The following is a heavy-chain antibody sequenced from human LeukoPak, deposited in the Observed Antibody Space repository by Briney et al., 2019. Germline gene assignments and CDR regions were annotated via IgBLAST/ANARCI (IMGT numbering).Heavy chain of an antibody. D-gene: IGHD3-22*01. CDR2: INHSGST. CDR1: GGSFSGYY. CDR3: ARHQGYYDSSGYPDY. Sequence: SETLSLTCAVYGGSFSGYYWSWIRQPPGKGLEWIGEINHSGSTNYNPSLKSRVTISVDTSKNQFSLKLGSVTAADTAVYYCARHQGYYDSSGYPDYWGQGTLVTVSS. V-gene: IGHV4-34*01. J-gene: IGHJ4*02.